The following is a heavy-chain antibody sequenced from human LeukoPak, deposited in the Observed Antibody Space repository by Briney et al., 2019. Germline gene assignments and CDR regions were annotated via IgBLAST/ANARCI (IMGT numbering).Heavy chain of an antibody. J-gene: IGHJ4*02. CDR2: ISSSSSYI. V-gene: IGHV3-21*01. D-gene: IGHD4-17*01. CDR3: ARDHCGDYAFDY. CDR1: GFTFTTYS. Sequence: PGGSLRLSCAASGFTFTTYSMNWVRQAPGKGLEWVSSISSSSSYIYYADSVKGRFTISRDNAKNSLYLQMNSLRAEDTAVYYCARDHCGDYAFDYWGQGTLVTVSS.